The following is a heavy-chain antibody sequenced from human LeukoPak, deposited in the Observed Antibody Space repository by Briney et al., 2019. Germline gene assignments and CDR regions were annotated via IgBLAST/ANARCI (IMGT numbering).Heavy chain of an antibody. V-gene: IGHV1-69*13. CDR1: GGTFSIYA. Sequence: SVKVSCKASGGTFSIYAISWVRQAPGQGLEWMGGIIPIFGTANYAQKFQGRVTITADESTSTAYMELSSLRSEDTAVYYCARVQLERRGAFSPWGQGTLVTVSS. CDR2: IIPIFGTA. D-gene: IGHD1-1*01. CDR3: ARVQLERRGAFSP. J-gene: IGHJ5*02.